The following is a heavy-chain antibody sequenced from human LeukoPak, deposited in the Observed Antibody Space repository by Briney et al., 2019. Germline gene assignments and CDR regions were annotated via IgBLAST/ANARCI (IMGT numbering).Heavy chain of an antibody. CDR2: ISYDGSNK. V-gene: IGHV3-30*04. Sequence: QTGGSLRLSCAASGFTFSSYAMHWVRQAPGKGLEWVAVISYDGSNKYYADSVKGRFTISRDNSKNTLYLQMNSLRAEDTAVYYCARDQGGDSGSYYNFDYWGQGTLVTVSS. CDR1: GFTFSSYA. J-gene: IGHJ4*02. D-gene: IGHD1-26*01. CDR3: ARDQGGDSGSYYNFDY.